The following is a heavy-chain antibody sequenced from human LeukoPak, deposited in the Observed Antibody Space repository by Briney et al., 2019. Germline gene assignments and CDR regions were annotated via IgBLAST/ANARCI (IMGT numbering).Heavy chain of an antibody. D-gene: IGHD7-27*01. J-gene: IGHJ4*02. V-gene: IGHV3-33*06. CDR1: GITFSASG. Sequence: PGRSLRLSCAASGITFSASGMHWVRQAPGKGLEWVAMIWSDGSNQYYADSVKGRFTISRDNSKNTVYLQMDSLRAEDTAVYYCAKDGGLWVSAHWGDSWGRGTLVTVSS. CDR3: AKDGGLWVSAHWGDS. CDR2: IWSDGSNQ.